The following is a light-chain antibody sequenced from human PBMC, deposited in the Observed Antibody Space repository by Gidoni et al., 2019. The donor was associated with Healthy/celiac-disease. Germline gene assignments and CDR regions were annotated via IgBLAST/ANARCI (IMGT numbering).Light chain of an antibody. J-gene: IGKJ1*01. CDR3: QQCYNTPPA. Sequence: DIQMTRSPSSLSASVGDRVTITCRASQSISSYLNWYQQKPGKAPKLLIYAASSLESGVPSRFSGSGSGTDFTLTISSLQPEDFATYYCQQCYNTPPAFGPGTKVEIK. CDR2: AAS. V-gene: IGKV1-39*01. CDR1: QSISSY.